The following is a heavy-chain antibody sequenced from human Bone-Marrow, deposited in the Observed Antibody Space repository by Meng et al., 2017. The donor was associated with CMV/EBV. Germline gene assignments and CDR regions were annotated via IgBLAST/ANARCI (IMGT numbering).Heavy chain of an antibody. CDR2: ISAYNGNT. V-gene: IGHV1-18*01. CDR1: GYTFTSYD. Sequence: ASVKVSCKASGYTFTSYDINWVRQAPGQGLEWMGWISAYNGNTNYAQKLQGRVTMTTDTSTSTAYMELRSLRSDDTAVYYCAREYRQTYYDFWSGYFHYYGMDVWGQGTTVTVSS. D-gene: IGHD3-3*01. CDR3: AREYRQTYYDFWSGYFHYYGMDV. J-gene: IGHJ6*02.